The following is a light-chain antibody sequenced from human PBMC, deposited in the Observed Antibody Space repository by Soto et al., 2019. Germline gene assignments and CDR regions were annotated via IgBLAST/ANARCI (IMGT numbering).Light chain of an antibody. CDR1: SSNIGSNT. CDR2: SNN. J-gene: IGLJ1*01. CDR3: AAWDDSLNGPV. V-gene: IGLV1-44*01. Sequence: VLTQPPSASGTPGQRVTISCSGSSSNIGSNTVNWYQQLPGTAPKLLIYSNNQRPSGVPDRFSGSKSGTSASLAISGFQSEDEADYYCAAWDDSLNGPVFGTGTKVTVL.